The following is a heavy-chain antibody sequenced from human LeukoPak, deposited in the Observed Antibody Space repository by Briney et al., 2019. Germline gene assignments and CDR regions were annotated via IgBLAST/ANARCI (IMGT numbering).Heavy chain of an antibody. Sequence: SETLSLTCAVSGYSISSGYYWGWIRQPPGKGLEWIGSIYHSGSTYYNPSLKSRVTISVDTSKSQFSLKLSSVTAADTAVYYCARHGIEYSSSPVDYWGQGTLVTVSS. CDR3: ARHGIEYSSSPVDY. V-gene: IGHV4-38-2*01. CDR1: GYSISSGYY. CDR2: IYHSGST. D-gene: IGHD6-6*01. J-gene: IGHJ4*02.